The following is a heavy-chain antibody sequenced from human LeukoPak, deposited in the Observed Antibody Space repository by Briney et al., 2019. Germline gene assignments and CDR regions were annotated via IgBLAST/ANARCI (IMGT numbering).Heavy chain of an antibody. V-gene: IGHV5-51*01. Sequence: GESLKISCKGSGYSFTSYWIGWVRQMPGKCLEWMGIIYPGDSDTRYSPSFQGQVTISADKSISTAYLQWSSLKASDTAMYYCARRPTYYYDSSGNYAVDYWGQGTLVTVSS. J-gene: IGHJ4*02. CDR2: IYPGDSDT. CDR3: ARRPTYYYDSSGNYAVDY. CDR1: GYSFTSYW. D-gene: IGHD3-22*01.